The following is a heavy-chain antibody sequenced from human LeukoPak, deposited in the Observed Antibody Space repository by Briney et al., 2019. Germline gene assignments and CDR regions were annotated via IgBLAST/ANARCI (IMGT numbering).Heavy chain of an antibody. CDR2: TEVDGSEK. V-gene: IGHV3-7*04. Sequence: GGSLRLSCAASGFTFSTYCMSCVRQAPGKGLEWVDNTEVDGSEKNYDVSVKCRFTISRDNAKNSLYVQMNSLRAEDTAVYYCARGYTCGYWGQGTLVIVSS. D-gene: IGHD5-18*01. CDR1: GFTFSTYC. CDR3: ARGYTCGY. J-gene: IGHJ4*02.